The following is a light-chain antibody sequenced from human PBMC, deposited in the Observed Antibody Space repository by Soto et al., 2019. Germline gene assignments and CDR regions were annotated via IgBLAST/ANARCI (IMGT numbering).Light chain of an antibody. CDR3: SSYAGSNNFV. CDR2: EVS. J-gene: IGLJ2*01. Sequence: QSALTQPPSASGSPGQSVTISCTGTSSDVGSYNYVSWYQQHLGKAPKLMIYEVSKRPSGVPDRFSGSKSGNTASLTVSGLQAEDEADYYCSSYAGSNNFVFGGGTKLTVL. V-gene: IGLV2-8*01. CDR1: SSDVGSYNY.